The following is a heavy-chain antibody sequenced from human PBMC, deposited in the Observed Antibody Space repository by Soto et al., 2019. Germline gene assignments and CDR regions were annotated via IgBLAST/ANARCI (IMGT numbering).Heavy chain of an antibody. Sequence: QVHLVQSGTEVKTPGAQVKVSCHAFGYTFPNTGTNWLRQAPGQGLEWREWISAYNGKTHHAPFVQDRVTMTTDTSTRTAYMELTSLRSDDTAVYYCARGGWNYGPGPFDLWGQGTMVTVSS. CDR1: GYTFPNTG. CDR3: ARGGWNYGPGPFDL. J-gene: IGHJ3*01. V-gene: IGHV1-18*04. D-gene: IGHD1-7*01. CDR2: ISAYNGKT.